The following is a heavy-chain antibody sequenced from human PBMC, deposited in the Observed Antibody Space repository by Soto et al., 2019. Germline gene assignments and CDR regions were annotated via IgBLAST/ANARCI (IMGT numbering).Heavy chain of an antibody. V-gene: IGHV1-69*13. D-gene: IGHD1-26*01. CDR2: MIPIFGTA. J-gene: IGHJ3*02. CDR1: VGTLSSYS. CDR3: ASDSGSGSHQEEPDALDI. Sequence: SSVKVSCKASVGTLSSYSISWVRQAPVQGLEWMGGMIPIFGTANSAQKFQGRVTITADESTSTAYMKLSSLRSESTAVYYCASDSGSGSHQEEPDALDIWGQGTMVT.